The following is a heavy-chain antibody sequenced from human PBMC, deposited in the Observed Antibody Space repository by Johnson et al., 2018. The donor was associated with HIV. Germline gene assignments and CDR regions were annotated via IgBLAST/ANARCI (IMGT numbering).Heavy chain of an antibody. Sequence: QVQLVESGGGVVQPGRSLRLSCAASGVTFSSYAMHWVRQAPGKGLEGVAVISYDGSNKYYADSVKGRFTISRDNSKNTLYLQMNSLRAEDTAVYYCARDRYPRRYFDWLFDAFDIWGQGTMVTVSS. CDR3: ARDRYPRRYFDWLFDAFDI. CDR2: ISYDGSNK. J-gene: IGHJ3*02. CDR1: GVTFSSYA. V-gene: IGHV3-30*04. D-gene: IGHD3-9*01.